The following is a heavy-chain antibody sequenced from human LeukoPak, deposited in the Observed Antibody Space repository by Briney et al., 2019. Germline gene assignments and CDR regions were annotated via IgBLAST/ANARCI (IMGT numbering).Heavy chain of an antibody. CDR3: ARVVGGDGSGSYYPYFDY. J-gene: IGHJ4*02. CDR1: RGSIRSSSYY. Sequence: PSETLSLTCTVSRGSIRSSSYYWGWIRQPPGKGLEWIGSIYYSGSTYYNPSLQSRVTISVDTSENQFSLKLSSVTAADTAVYYCARVVGGDGSGSYYPYFDYWGQGTLVTVSS. CDR2: IYYSGST. V-gene: IGHV4-39*07. D-gene: IGHD3-10*01.